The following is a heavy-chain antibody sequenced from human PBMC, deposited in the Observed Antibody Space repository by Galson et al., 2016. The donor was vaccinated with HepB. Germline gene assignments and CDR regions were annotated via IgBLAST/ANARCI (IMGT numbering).Heavy chain of an antibody. CDR1: GFTFNNYG. CDR3: VQGSTAPAV. CDR2: ISRGGDSR. J-gene: IGHJ6*04. Sequence: SLRLSCAASGFTFNNYGMTWVRQAPGKGLEVVSSISRGGDSRDYADSVKGRFTISRDNSKNTLSLQMNSLRAEDTAVYYCVQGSTAPAVWGKGTTVTVSS. D-gene: IGHD1-26*01. V-gene: IGHV3-23*01.